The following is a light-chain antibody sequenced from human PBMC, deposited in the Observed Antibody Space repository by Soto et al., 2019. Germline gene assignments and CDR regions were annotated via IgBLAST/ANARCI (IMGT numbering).Light chain of an antibody. CDR1: SSDVGGYNY. CDR3: SSYTSNSTVV. Sequence: QSALTQPASVSGSPGQSITISCTGTSSDVGGYNYVSWYQQHPGKVPILMIYDVSNRPSGVSNRFSGSKSGNTASLTVSGLQAEDEAYYYCSSYTSNSTVVFGGGTKLTVI. J-gene: IGLJ2*01. CDR2: DVS. V-gene: IGLV2-14*01.